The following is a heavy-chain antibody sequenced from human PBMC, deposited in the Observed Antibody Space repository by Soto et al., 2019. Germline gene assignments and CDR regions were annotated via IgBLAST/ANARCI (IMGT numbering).Heavy chain of an antibody. CDR2: ISASGGST. CDR1: GFTFTNYA. V-gene: IGHV3-23*01. CDR3: AKDRGSLYPSSSPLDF. D-gene: IGHD6-6*01. Sequence: EVQLLESGGGLVQPGGSLRLSCAASGFTFTNYAMTWVRQAPGKGLEWVSGISASGGSTYYADSVKGRFTISRDNSKNTLYLQMNSLRAEDTALYYCAKDRGSLYPSSSPLDFWGQGTLVTVSS. J-gene: IGHJ4*02.